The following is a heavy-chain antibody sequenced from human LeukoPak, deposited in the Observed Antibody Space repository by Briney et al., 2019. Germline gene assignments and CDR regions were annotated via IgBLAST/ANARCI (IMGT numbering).Heavy chain of an antibody. CDR3: SRGLDSRKLGY. CDR2: IHPSGML. CDR1: GASFNSDDQY. J-gene: IGHJ4*02. V-gene: IGHV4-31*03. Sequence: TSETLSLTCTVSGASFNSDDQYWHWIRQSPGKGLEWIGSIHPSGMLYNNPSLESRVTMSRDTSKNQFSLNLNSVTAADTAVYFYSRGLDSRKLGYWGQGILVTVSS. D-gene: IGHD3-22*01.